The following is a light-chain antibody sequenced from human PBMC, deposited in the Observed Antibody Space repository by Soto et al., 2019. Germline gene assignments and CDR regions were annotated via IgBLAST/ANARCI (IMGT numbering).Light chain of an antibody. CDR1: QRISTH. J-gene: IGKJ1*01. CDR3: QQSYSTPRT. V-gene: IGKV1-39*01. Sequence: DIQMTQSPSSLSASVGDTITITCRASQRISTHLNWYQQKPGEAPNLLIYAAYNLQSGLPSRFSGSGSGTDFTLTISSLQPEDFATYYCQQSYSTPRTFGQGTKVDIK. CDR2: AAY.